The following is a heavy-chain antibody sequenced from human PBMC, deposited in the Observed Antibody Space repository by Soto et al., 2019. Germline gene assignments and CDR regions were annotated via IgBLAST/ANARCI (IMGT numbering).Heavy chain of an antibody. D-gene: IGHD3-10*01. V-gene: IGHV3-33*01. CDR1: GFTFSRYG. J-gene: IGHJ6*03. CDR3: ARDQTFGSYYNMDV. CDR2: TRYDGSDR. Sequence: VQLVESGGGVVQPGMSLRLCCAASGFTFSRYGMHWVHQAPGKGLQWVSTTRYDGSDRFYADSVKGRFTISRDNSKSTLCLQMXSXRAEDTAVYFCARDQTFGSYYNMDVWGQGTTVTVSS.